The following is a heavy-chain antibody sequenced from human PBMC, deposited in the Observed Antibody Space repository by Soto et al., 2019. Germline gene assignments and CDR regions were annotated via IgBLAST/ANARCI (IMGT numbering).Heavy chain of an antibody. J-gene: IGHJ4*02. Sequence: VQLQESGPGRVKPSETLSLTCTVSGDAVGSGAVYWTLVRQPPGKGLEWLGYIYYTGRTTYNPSLKSRVTISMDASKNQFALNLTSVTAADTAMYYCARDTMAFGFDYWGQGALVTVAS. D-gene: IGHD3-10*01. CDR3: ARDTMAFGFDY. CDR1: GDAVGSGAVY. CDR2: IYYTGRT. V-gene: IGHV4-61*08.